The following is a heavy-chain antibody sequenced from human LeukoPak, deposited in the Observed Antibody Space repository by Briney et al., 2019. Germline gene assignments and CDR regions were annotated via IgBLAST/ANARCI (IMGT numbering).Heavy chain of an antibody. CDR3: ARDGMGGIKAFDI. V-gene: IGHV3-7*03. D-gene: IGHD3-10*01. CDR1: GFTFSRYW. CDR2: IKHDGSQK. J-gene: IGHJ3*02. Sequence: GGSLRLSCAASGFTFSRYWMSWVRQAPGRGLEWVANIKHDGSQKYYVDSVKGRITISRDNGKNSLYLQMNSLTAEDTAVYFCARDGMGGIKAFDIWGQGTMVAVSS.